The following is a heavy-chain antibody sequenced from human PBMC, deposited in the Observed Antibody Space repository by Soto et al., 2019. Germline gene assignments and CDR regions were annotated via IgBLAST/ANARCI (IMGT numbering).Heavy chain of an antibody. Sequence: QVQLQESGPGLVKPSGTLSLTCGVSGGSISQINWWSWVRQSPQKGLEWIGEIYHDGTTNYNPSLQSRVTLSVDKSKNQFFLKLTSVTAADTAIYYCARDPPLSMIVVVGVDDFWGQGTLVTVSS. CDR2: IYHDGTT. CDR1: GGSISQINW. V-gene: IGHV4-4*02. J-gene: IGHJ4*02. CDR3: ARDPPLSMIVVVGVDDF. D-gene: IGHD3-22*01.